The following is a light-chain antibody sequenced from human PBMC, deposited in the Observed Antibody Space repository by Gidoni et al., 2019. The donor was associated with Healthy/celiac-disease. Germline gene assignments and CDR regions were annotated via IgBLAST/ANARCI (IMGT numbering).Light chain of an antibody. V-gene: IGLV2-14*01. CDR3: SSYTSSSTPGV. CDR1: SSDVGGYNY. CDR2: EVS. Sequence: QSALTQPASVSGSPGQSITISCTGTSSDVGGYNYVSWYQQHPGNAPKLMIYEVSNRPSGVSNRFSGSKSGNTASLPISGLQAEDAADYYCSSYTSSSTPGVFGTGTKITVL. J-gene: IGLJ1*01.